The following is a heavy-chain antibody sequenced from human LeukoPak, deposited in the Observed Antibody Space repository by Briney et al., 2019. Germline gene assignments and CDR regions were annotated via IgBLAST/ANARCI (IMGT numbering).Heavy chain of an antibody. Sequence: ASVKVSCKASGYTFIGYYMHWVRQAPGQGLEWMGWINPNSGGTNYAQKFQGRVTMTRDTSISTAYMELSRLRSGDTAVYYCARVNYYDNSGYGLNFDYWGQGTLVTVSS. J-gene: IGHJ4*02. CDR2: INPNSGGT. V-gene: IGHV1-2*02. CDR3: ARVNYYDNSGYGLNFDY. CDR1: GYTFIGYY. D-gene: IGHD3-22*01.